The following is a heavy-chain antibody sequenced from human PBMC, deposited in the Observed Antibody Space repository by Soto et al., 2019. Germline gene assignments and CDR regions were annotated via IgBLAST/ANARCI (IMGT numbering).Heavy chain of an antibody. Sequence: PSQTLSLTCAISGDSVSSNSAAWNWIRQSPSRGLEWLGRTYYRSKWYNDYAVSVKSRITINLDTSKNQFSLQLNSVTAADTAVYYCARVRCRSSSCYGYYYDGMDVWGQGTTVTVSS. V-gene: IGHV6-1*01. CDR1: GDSVSSNSAA. CDR2: TYYRSKWYN. D-gene: IGHD2-2*01. J-gene: IGHJ6*02. CDR3: ARVRCRSSSCYGYYYDGMDV.